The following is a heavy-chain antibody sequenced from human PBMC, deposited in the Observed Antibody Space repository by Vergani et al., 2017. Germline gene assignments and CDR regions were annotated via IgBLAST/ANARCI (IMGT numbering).Heavy chain of an antibody. CDR1: GFTFSSYA. CDR2: ISYDGSNK. V-gene: IGHV3-30*04. D-gene: IGHD3-10*01. CDR3: ARVGQITMGRGATLWLPWCPGY. J-gene: IGHJ4*02. Sequence: QVQLVESGGGVVQPGRSLRLSCAASGFTFSSYAMHWVRQAPGKGLAWVAVISYDGSNKYYGDSVKGRFTISRDNSKNTLYLQMNSRRVEDTAVYYCARVGQITMGRGATLWLPWCPGYWGQGTVITVSS.